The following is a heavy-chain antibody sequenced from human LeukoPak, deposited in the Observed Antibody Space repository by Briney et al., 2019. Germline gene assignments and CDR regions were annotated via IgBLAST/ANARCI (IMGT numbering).Heavy chain of an antibody. J-gene: IGHJ4*02. Sequence: PGGSLRLSCAASGFTFSSYSMTWVRQAPGKGLAWVANIIEGGDLKYYVDSVKGRFTISRDNTKNSLYLQMTSLRADDTAVYYCARDGRAVAGHFDYWGQGTLVTVSS. D-gene: IGHD6-19*01. V-gene: IGHV3-7*01. CDR3: ARDGRAVAGHFDY. CDR1: GFTFSSYS. CDR2: IIEGGDLK.